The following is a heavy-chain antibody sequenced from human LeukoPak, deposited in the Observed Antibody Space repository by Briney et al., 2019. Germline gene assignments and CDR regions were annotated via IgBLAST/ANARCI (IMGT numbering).Heavy chain of an antibody. CDR2: IYHSGTT. J-gene: IGHJ3*02. CDR1: GGSINNYY. V-gene: IGHV4-4*09. D-gene: IGHD5-18*01. CDR3: ARGFWYSYGLDDDAFDT. Sequence: SETLSLTCTVSGGSINNYYWSWIRQPPGKGLEWIGHIYHSGTTNYNPSVKSRVTISIDTSKNQFYLKLSSVTAADTAVYYCARGFWYSYGLDDDAFDTWGQGTMVTVSS.